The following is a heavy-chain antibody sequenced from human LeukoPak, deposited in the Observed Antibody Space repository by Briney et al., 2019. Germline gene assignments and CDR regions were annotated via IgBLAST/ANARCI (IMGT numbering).Heavy chain of an antibody. V-gene: IGHV3-20*04. CDR1: GFTFDDYG. D-gene: IGHD3-22*01. CDR2: INWNGGST. J-gene: IGHJ4*02. CDR3: ARDVGSGYILPFDY. Sequence: GGSLRLSCAASGFTFDDYGMSWVRQAPGKGLEWVSGINWNGGSTGYADSVKGRFTISRDNAKNSRYLQMNSLRAEDTALYYCARDVGSGYILPFDYWGQGTLVTVSS.